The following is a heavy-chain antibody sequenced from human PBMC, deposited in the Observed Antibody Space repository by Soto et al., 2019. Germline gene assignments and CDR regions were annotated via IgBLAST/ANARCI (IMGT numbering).Heavy chain of an antibody. CDR1: GFTFSSCT. Sequence: EVQLVESGGDLVKPGGSLRLSCAVSGFTFSSCTMNWVRQAPGKGLEWVSSVSGGGTTYYADSVKGRFPISRDNARNSFYLQMNSLRTEDTAVYYCAKEVQPVVRREYDCWGQGTLVTVSS. D-gene: IGHD1-1*01. J-gene: IGHJ4*02. CDR3: AKEVQPVVRREYDC. CDR2: VSGGGTT. V-gene: IGHV3-21*01.